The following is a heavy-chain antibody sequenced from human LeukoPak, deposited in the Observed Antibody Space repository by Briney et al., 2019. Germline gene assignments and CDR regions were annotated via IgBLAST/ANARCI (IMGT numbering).Heavy chain of an antibody. D-gene: IGHD3-22*01. CDR3: ARGPRVYDRSGFHTWHDY. CDR2: IYSTGDT. J-gene: IGHJ4*03. CDR1: GASINNYY. V-gene: IGHV4-59*01. Sequence: PSETLSLTCTVSGASINNYYWSWVRQPPLKGLEWIGYIYSTGDTSYNPSLESRVSISMDTSKNHFSLEITSVTAADTAVYYCARGPRVYDRSGFHTWHDYWGHGTLVTVSS.